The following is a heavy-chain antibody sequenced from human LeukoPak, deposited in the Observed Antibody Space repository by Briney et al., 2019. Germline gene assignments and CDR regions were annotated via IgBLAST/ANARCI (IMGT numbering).Heavy chain of an antibody. CDR2: INSDGSSA. J-gene: IGHJ4*02. CDR1: GFTFSDYW. Sequence: GGSLRLSCAASGFTFSDYWIHWVRQAPGKGLVWVSHINSDGSSATYADSVKGRFTISRDNAKNTVYLQMNSLRAEDTAVYFCARGGVGCFDYWGQGALVTASS. V-gene: IGHV3-74*01. D-gene: IGHD6-19*01. CDR3: ARGGVGCFDY.